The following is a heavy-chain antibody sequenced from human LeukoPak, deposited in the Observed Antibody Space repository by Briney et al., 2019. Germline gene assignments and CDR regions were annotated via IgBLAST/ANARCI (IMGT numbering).Heavy chain of an antibody. CDR2: ISGSGSGGST. Sequence: GGSLRLSCAASGFTFSSSAMSWVRQAPGKGLEWVSSISGSGSGGSTYYADSVKGRFTISRDNSKNTLYLQMNSLRAEDTAVYYCAKDLRRGYSYGWSAFDIWGQGTMVTVSS. CDR1: GFTFSSSA. CDR3: AKDLRRGYSYGWSAFDI. J-gene: IGHJ3*02. D-gene: IGHD5-18*01. V-gene: IGHV3-23*01.